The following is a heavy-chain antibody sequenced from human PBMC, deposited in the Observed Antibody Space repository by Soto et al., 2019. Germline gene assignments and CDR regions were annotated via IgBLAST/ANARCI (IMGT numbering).Heavy chain of an antibody. CDR1: GGSFSGYY. D-gene: IGHD6-13*01. CDR3: ARGGAAVGTGYYYYGMDV. CDR2: INHSGST. V-gene: IGHV4-34*01. Sequence: SETLSLTCAVYGGSFSGYYWSWIRQPPGKGLEWIGEINHSGSTNYNPSLKSRVTISVDTSKNQFSLKLSSVTAADTAVYYCARGGAAVGTGYYYYGMDVWGQGTTVTVSS. J-gene: IGHJ6*02.